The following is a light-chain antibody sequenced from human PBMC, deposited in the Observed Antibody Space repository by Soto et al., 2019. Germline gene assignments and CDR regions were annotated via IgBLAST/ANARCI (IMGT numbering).Light chain of an antibody. J-gene: IGLJ1*01. CDR3: AAWDDSLNGSYV. CDR2: SNN. CDR1: SSNIGSNT. V-gene: IGLV1-44*01. Sequence: QSVLTQPPSASGTAGQRVTISCSGSSSNIGSNTVNWYQQLPGTAPKLLIYSNNQRPSGVPDRFSGSKSGTSASLAISGLQSEDEADYYCAAWDDSLNGSYVFGTGTKVNVL.